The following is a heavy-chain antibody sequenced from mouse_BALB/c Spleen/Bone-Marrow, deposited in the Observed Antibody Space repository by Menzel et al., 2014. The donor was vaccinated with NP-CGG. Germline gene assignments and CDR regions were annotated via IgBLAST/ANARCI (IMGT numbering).Heavy chain of an antibody. D-gene: IGHD1-1*01. CDR2: IDPANGNT. CDR3: ASYYYGSSGFAY. CDR1: GFNIKDTY. Sequence: EVQLQQSGAELVKPGASVKLSCTASGFNIKDTYMHWVKQRPEQGLEWIGRIDPANGNTKNDPKFQGKATITADTSSNTAYLQLSSLTSEDTAVYYCASYYYGSSGFAYWGQGTLVTVSA. J-gene: IGHJ3*01. V-gene: IGHV14-3*02.